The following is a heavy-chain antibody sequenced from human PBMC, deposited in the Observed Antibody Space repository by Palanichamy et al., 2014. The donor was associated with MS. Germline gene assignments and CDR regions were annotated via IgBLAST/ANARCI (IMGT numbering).Heavy chain of an antibody. V-gene: IGHV3-48*03. CDR1: GFSLSSYE. CDR3: ARENQYCGGDCIGI. D-gene: IGHD2-21*02. CDR2: ISSSGSPI. J-gene: IGHJ3*02. Sequence: EEQLVESGGGLVQPGGSPRLSCAASGFSLSSYEMNWVRQAPGKGLEWVSYISSSGSPIYYADSVKGRFTVSRDDAKNSLYLQMSSLRVEDTAVYYCARENQYCGGDCIGIWGQGTMVTVSS.